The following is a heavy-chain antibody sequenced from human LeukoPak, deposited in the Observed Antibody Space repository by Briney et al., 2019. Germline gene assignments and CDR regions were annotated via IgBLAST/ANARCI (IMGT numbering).Heavy chain of an antibody. J-gene: IGHJ4*02. V-gene: IGHV6-1*01. CDR1: GDSVSSNSGV. CDR3: ARDRGYGSGSYYRGDYYFDY. CDR2: TYYRSKWFN. D-gene: IGHD3-10*01. Sequence: SQTLSLTCAISGDSVSSNSGVWNWIRQSPSRGLEWLGRTYYRSKWFNDYAVSVKSRITINPDTSKNQFSLKLSSVTAADTAVYYCARDRGYGSGSYYRGDYYFDYWGQGTLVTVSS.